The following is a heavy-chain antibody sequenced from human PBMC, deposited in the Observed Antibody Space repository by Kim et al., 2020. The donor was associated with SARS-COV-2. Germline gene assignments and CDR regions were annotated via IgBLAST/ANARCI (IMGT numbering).Heavy chain of an antibody. CDR3: ARDRRDGYNYDY. D-gene: IGHD5-12*01. CDR2: IYYSGST. CDR1: GGSVSSGSYY. Sequence: SETLSLTCTVSGGSVSSGSYYWSWIRQPPGKGLEWIGYIYYSGSTNYNPSLKSRVTISVDTSKNQFSLKLSSVTAADTAVYYCARDRRDGYNYDYWGQGTLVTVSS. J-gene: IGHJ4*02. V-gene: IGHV4-61*01.